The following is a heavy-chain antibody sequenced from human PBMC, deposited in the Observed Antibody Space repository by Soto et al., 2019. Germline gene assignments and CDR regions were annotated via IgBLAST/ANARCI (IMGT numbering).Heavy chain of an antibody. J-gene: IGHJ4*02. V-gene: IGHV4-59*01. Sequence: PSETLSLTCTVSGGSISSYYWSWIRQPPGKGLEWIGYIYYSGSTNYNPSLKSRVTISVDTSKNQFSLKLSSVTAADTAVYYCAGGLGGGTPYSYFDYWGQGTLVTVSS. CDR1: GGSISSYY. CDR3: AGGLGGGTPYSYFDY. CDR2: IYYSGST. D-gene: IGHD3-16*01.